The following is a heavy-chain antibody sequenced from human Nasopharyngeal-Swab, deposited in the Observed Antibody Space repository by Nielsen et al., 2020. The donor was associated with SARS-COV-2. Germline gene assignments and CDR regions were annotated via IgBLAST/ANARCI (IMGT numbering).Heavy chain of an antibody. CDR2: IIPIFGTA. CDR1: GGTFSSYA. CDR3: ARGDTIFGKGSYDAFDI. Sequence: SVKVSCKASGGTFSSYAISWVQQAPGQGLEWMGGIIPIFGTANYAQKFQGRVTITADKSTSTAYMELSSLRSEDTAVYYCARGDTIFGKGSYDAFDIWGQGTMVTVSS. V-gene: IGHV1-69*06. J-gene: IGHJ3*02. D-gene: IGHD3-3*01.